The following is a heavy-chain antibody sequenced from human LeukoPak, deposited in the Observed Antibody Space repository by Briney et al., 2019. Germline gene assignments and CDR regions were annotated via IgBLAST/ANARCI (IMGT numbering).Heavy chain of an antibody. CDR2: IDSSGST. Sequence: SETLSLTCTVSGGSISSYYWTWIRQPAGKGLEWIGRIDSSGSTNYNPSLKSRLTMSIDTSKNQFSLKLSSVTAADTAVYYCAREGTSGTHLNWFDPWGQGTLVTVSS. V-gene: IGHV4-4*07. J-gene: IGHJ5*02. D-gene: IGHD1-1*01. CDR1: GGSISSYY. CDR3: AREGTSGTHLNWFDP.